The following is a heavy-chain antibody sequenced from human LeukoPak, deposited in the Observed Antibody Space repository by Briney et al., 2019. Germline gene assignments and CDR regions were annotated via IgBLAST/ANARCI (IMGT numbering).Heavy chain of an antibody. CDR1: GFTFSNYW. J-gene: IGHJ4*02. CDR3: VRSLRSADF. CDR2: IKSDGSST. Sequence: GGSLRLSCAASGFTFSNYWIHWVRQAPGKGLVWVSRIKSDGSSTSYADSVKGRFTISRDNAENTLYLQMDSLRAEDTALYYCVRSLRSADFWGQGTLVTVSS. V-gene: IGHV3-74*01.